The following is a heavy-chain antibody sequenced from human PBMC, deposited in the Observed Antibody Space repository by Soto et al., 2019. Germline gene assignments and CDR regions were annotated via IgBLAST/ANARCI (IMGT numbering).Heavy chain of an antibody. CDR1: GGTFSSYT. J-gene: IGHJ4*02. CDR2: IIPILGIA. Sequence: QVQLVQSGAEVKKPGSSVKVSCKASGGTFSSYTISWVRQAPGQGLEWMGRIIPILGIANYAQKFQGRVTITADKSTSTAYMELCSLRSEDTAVYYCASHYYDSSGYSDYWGQGTLVTVSS. V-gene: IGHV1-69*02. D-gene: IGHD3-22*01. CDR3: ASHYYDSSGYSDY.